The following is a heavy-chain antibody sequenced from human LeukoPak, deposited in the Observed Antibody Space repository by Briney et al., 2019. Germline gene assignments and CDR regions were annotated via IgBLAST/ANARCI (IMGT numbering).Heavy chain of an antibody. CDR3: ARHAYSYGSEFDF. CDR2: IYYSGST. Sequence: PSETLSLTCNVSGDSISGCYWTWIRQPPGKGLEWIGYIYYSGSTNYNPSLESRVTMSVDSSRNQFSLKLNSVTATDTAVYFCARHAYSYGSEFDFWGQGILVTVSS. J-gene: IGHJ4*02. D-gene: IGHD5-18*01. V-gene: IGHV4-59*08. CDR1: GDSISGCY.